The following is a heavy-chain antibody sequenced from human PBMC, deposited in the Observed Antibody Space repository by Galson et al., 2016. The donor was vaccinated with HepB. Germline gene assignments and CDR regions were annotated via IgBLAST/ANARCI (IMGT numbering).Heavy chain of an antibody. J-gene: IGHJ6*02. CDR2: ISAYSGNT. CDR3: ARELRRSSWVYTDYGLDV. V-gene: IGHV1-18*01. Sequence: QSGAEVKKPGASVTVSCTASGYTFTSYGISWVRQAPGQGFEWMGWISAYSGNTNYAQKLQGRVTLTTDTSTSTAYMERRSLRSDDTAVYYCARELRRSSWVYTDYGLDVWGQGTTVSVSS. CDR1: GYTFTSYG. D-gene: IGHD5/OR15-5a*01.